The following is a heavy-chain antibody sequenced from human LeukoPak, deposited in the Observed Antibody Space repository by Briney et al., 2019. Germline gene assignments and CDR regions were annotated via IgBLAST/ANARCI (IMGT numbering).Heavy chain of an antibody. CDR3: TTDLTGPSYMIVVVRAY. V-gene: IGHV3-15*01. Sequence: GGSLRLSCAASGFTISNAWMSWVRQAPGKGLEWVGRIKSKTDGGTTDYAAPVKGRFTISRDDSKNTLYLQMNSLKTEDTAVYYCTTDLTGPSYMIVVVRAYWGQGTLVTVSS. CDR1: GFTISNAW. D-gene: IGHD3-22*01. CDR2: IKSKTDGGTT. J-gene: IGHJ4*02.